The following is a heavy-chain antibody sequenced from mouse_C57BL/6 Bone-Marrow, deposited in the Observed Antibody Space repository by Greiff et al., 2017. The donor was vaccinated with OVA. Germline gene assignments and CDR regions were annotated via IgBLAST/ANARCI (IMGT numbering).Heavy chain of an antibody. D-gene: IGHD3-3*01. V-gene: IGHV1-42*01. CDR2: INPSTGGT. CDR3: ARGGTSPFAY. CDR1: GYSFTGYY. Sequence: VVESGASVKISCKASGYSFTGYYMNWVKQSPEKSLEWIGEINPSTGGTTYNQKFTATATLTVDKSSSTAYMQLKSLTSEDSAVYYGARGGTSPFAYWGQGTLVTVSA. J-gene: IGHJ3*01.